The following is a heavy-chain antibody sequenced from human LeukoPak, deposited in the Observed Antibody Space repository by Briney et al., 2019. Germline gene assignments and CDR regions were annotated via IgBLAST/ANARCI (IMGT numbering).Heavy chain of an antibody. D-gene: IGHD2-15*01. CDR2: ISSSGSTI. J-gene: IGHJ6*03. Sequence: GGSLRLSCAASGFTFSDYYMSWIRQAPGKGLEWVSYISSSGSTIYYADSVKGRFTISRDNAKNSLYLQKNSLRAEDTAVYYCARVLRYCSGGNCYSGGLGYMDVWGKGTTVTISS. V-gene: IGHV3-11*01. CDR3: ARVLRYCSGGNCYSGGLGYMDV. CDR1: GFTFSDYY.